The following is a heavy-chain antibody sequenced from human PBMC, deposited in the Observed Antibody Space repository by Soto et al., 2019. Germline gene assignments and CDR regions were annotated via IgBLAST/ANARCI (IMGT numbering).Heavy chain of an antibody. CDR1: GDSISSSNW. CDR2: IYHMGST. D-gene: IGHD6-13*01. Sequence: QVQLQESGPGLVKPSGTLSLTCNVSGDSISSSNWWSWVRQPPGKGLEWIGEIYHMGSTNYNPSLKSRVTXSXXKSKNQFFLKLTSVTAADTAVYFCARGERQQQRDYWGQGTLVTVSS. V-gene: IGHV4-4*02. CDR3: ARGERQQQRDY. J-gene: IGHJ4*02.